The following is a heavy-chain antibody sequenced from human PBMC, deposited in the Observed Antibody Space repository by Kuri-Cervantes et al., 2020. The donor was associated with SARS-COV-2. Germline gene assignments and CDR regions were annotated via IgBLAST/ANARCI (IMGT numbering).Heavy chain of an antibody. CDR2: IIPIFATA. Sequence: SVKVSCKASGGTFSSSVISWVRQAPGQGLEWMGGIIPIFATANYAQQFQGRVTITADQSTSTAYMELRRLRSEDTAVYYCASAPYYDFLTGHFSSEVLYGMDGWGQGTTVTVSS. D-gene: IGHD3-9*01. V-gene: IGHV1-69*13. J-gene: IGHJ6*02. CDR1: GGTFSSSV. CDR3: ASAPYYDFLTGHFSSEVLYGMDG.